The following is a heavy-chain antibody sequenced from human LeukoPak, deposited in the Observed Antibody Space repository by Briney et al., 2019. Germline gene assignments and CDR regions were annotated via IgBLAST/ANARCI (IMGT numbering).Heavy chain of an antibody. J-gene: IGHJ3*02. CDR1: GVSISSGDYY. CDR3: ARDHRESYDYVWGSYRPDAFDI. V-gene: IGHV4-30-4*01. D-gene: IGHD3-16*02. Sequence: SETLSLTCTVSGVSISSGDYYWSCIRQPPGKGLEWIGFIDDSGSTYYNPSTKSPINISLDTSKNQYSLKLSSVTAADRAVYYCARDHRESYDYVWGSYRPDAFDIWGQGTMVTVSS. CDR2: IDDSGST.